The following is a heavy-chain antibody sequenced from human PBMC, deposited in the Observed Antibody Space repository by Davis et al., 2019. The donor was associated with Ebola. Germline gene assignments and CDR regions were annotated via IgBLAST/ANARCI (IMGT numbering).Heavy chain of an antibody. CDR3: ARDDDSSGYYWRGIDY. CDR1: GFTFSSYS. V-gene: IGHV3-21*01. Sequence: PGGSLRLSCAASGFTFSSYSMNWVRQAPGKGLEWVSSISSSSSYIYYADSVKGRFTISRDNAKNSLYLQMNSLRAEDTAVYYCARDDDSSGYYWRGIDYWGQGTLVTVSS. D-gene: IGHD3-22*01. CDR2: ISSSSSYI. J-gene: IGHJ4*02.